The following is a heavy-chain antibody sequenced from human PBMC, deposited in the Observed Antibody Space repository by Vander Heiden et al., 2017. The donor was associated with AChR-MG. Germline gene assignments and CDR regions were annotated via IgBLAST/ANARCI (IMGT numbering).Heavy chain of an antibody. CDR2: FDPEDGET. CDR3: AGGLRYYYYYYYGMDV. J-gene: IGHJ6*02. V-gene: IGHV1-24*01. D-gene: IGHD3-16*01. CDR1: GYTLTELS. Sequence: QVQLVQSGAEVKKPGASVKVSCKVSGYTLTELSMHWVRQAPGKGLEWMGGFDPEDGETISAQKFHCRVTMTEDTSTDTAYMELSSLRSEDTAVYYCAGGLRYYYYYYYGMDVWCQGTTVTVSS.